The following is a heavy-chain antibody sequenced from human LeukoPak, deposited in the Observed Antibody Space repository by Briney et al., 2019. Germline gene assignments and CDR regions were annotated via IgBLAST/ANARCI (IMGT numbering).Heavy chain of an antibody. CDR3: ARELRENGVFGI. CDR1: GFTVSSNY. D-gene: IGHD1-1*01. J-gene: IGHJ3*02. CDR2: IYSDGST. Sequence: GGSLRLSCAASGFTVSSNYMSWVRQAPGKGLEWVSEIYSDGSTYYAASVKGRFSISRDNSKNTVYLQMNSLRAEDTAVYYCARELRENGVFGIWGQGTMVTVSS. V-gene: IGHV3-53*01.